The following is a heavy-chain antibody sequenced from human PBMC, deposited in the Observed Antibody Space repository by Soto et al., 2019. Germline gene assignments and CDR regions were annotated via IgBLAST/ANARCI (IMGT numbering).Heavy chain of an antibody. CDR3: ARAWPSVDSYGSGVMDV. D-gene: IGHD5-18*01. Sequence: QVQLQESGPGLVKPSGTLSVTCAVSGGSISSSNWWNWVRQPPGKGLEWIGEIYHSGSTNYNPSLRSRVTISLDKSKNQYSLRVMSVTAADTAEYYCARAWPSVDSYGSGVMDVWGQGTTVTVSS. CDR1: GGSISSSNW. J-gene: IGHJ6*02. V-gene: IGHV4-4*02. CDR2: IYHSGST.